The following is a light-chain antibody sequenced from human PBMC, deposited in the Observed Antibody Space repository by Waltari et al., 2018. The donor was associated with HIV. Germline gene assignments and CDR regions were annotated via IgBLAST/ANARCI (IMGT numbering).Light chain of an antibody. J-gene: IGLJ2*01. V-gene: IGLV1-51*01. Sequence: QSVLTQPPSVSAAPGQDVTISCSGSSSNIGNNYVSWYQQLPGTAPKLLIYDNDKRHSGIPDRFSGSKSGTSGTLGSTGLQTGDEADYYCETWDSSLSGVVFGGGTKVTVL. CDR2: DND. CDR1: SSNIGNNY. CDR3: ETWDSSLSGVV.